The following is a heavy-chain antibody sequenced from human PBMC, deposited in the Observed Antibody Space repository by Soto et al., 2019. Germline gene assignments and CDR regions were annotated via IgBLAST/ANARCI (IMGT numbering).Heavy chain of an antibody. CDR1: GGSFSGYY. J-gene: IGHJ4*02. Sequence: QVRLQHWGAGLLKPSETLSLTCAVHGGSFSGYYWSWMRQPPGKGLEWIGEINHSGSIHYNPSLKSRVTISADTPNNQFSLKLSSVTAADTALYYCARGSQWLDYWGQGALVTVSS. CDR3: ARGSQWLDY. V-gene: IGHV4-34*01. CDR2: INHSGSI. D-gene: IGHD6-19*01.